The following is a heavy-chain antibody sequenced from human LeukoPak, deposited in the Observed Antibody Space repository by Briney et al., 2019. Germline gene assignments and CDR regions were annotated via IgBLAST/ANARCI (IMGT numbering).Heavy chain of an antibody. CDR1: GYSFTSYW. V-gene: IGHV5-51*01. CDR3: ARSSGYCSGGSCYRPGYFDL. Sequence: GGSLKISCKGSGYSFTSYWIGWVRQMPGKGLEWMGIIYPGDSDTRYSPSFQGQVTISADKSISTAYLQWSSLKASDTAMYYCARSSGYCSGGSCYRPGYFDLWGRGTLVTVSS. D-gene: IGHD2-15*01. J-gene: IGHJ2*01. CDR2: IYPGDSDT.